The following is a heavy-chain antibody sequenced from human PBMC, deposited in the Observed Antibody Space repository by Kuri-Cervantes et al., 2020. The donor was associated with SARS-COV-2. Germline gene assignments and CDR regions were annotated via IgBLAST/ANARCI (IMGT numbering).Heavy chain of an antibody. CDR1: GGSFSGYS. CDR3: ARGATDISLVLVVMTGAAHYFDH. V-gene: IGHV4-34*01. CDR2: INQSGST. D-gene: IGHD3-22*01. Sequence: SQTLSLTCAVYGGSFSGYSWTWIRQSPGKGLEWIGEINQSGSTNHNPSLKSRVTISPDTSKNQFSLKLSSVTAADTAVYYCARGATDISLVLVVMTGAAHYFDHWGRGTLVTVSS. J-gene: IGHJ4*02.